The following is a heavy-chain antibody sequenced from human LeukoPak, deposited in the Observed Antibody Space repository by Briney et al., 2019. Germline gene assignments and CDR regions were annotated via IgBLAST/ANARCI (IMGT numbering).Heavy chain of an antibody. CDR1: GLTFSRYW. V-gene: IGHV3-74*01. CDR2: IKSDGSYT. CDR3: ASLVARGAFDI. Sequence: GGSLRLSCAASGLTFSRYWMHWVRQAPGKGLMWVSRIKSDGSYTSYADSVKGRLTISRDNAKNTLYLQMNSLRPEDTAVYYCASLVARGAFDIWGQGTMVTVSS. J-gene: IGHJ3*02. D-gene: IGHD5-12*01.